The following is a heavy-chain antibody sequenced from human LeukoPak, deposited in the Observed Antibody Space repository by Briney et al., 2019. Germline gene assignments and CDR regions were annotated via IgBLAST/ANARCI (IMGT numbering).Heavy chain of an antibody. J-gene: IGHJ4*02. CDR2: INPSVGST. Sequence: ASVKVSCKASGYTFTTYFIHWVRQAPGQGLEWMGMINPSVGSTTCAQKFQGRVTMTRDTSTSTVYMELSSLRSEDTAVYYCAGSTYYYDSSGYALDYRGQGTLVTVSS. CDR3: AGSTYYYDSSGYALDY. V-gene: IGHV1-46*01. CDR1: GYTFTTYF. D-gene: IGHD3-22*01.